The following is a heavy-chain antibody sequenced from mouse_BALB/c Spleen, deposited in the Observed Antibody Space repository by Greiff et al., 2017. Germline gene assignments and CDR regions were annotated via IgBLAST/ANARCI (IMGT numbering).Heavy chain of an antibody. V-gene: IGHV5-6-3*01. J-gene: IGHJ3*01. CDR2: INSNGGST. Sequence: DVQLVESGGGLVQPGGSLKLSCAASGFTFSSYGMSWVRQTPDKRLELVATINSNGGSTYYPDSVKGRFTISRDNAKNTLYLQMSSLKSEDTAMYYCARGGGYYRYPFAYWGQGTLVTVSA. CDR1: GFTFSSYG. CDR3: ARGGGYYRYPFAY. D-gene: IGHD2-14*01.